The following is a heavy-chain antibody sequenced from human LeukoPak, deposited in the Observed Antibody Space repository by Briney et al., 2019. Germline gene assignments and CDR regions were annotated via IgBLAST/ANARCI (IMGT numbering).Heavy chain of an antibody. Sequence: SVKVSCKASGGTFSSYAISWVRQAPGQGLEWMGGIIPIFGTANYAQKFQGRVTITTDESTSTAYMELSSLGSEDTAVYYCARGVTVYYYYYRDVWGKGTTVTVSS. V-gene: IGHV1-69*05. D-gene: IGHD1-14*01. CDR3: ARGVTVYYYYYRDV. CDR1: GGTFSSYA. J-gene: IGHJ6*03. CDR2: IIPIFGTA.